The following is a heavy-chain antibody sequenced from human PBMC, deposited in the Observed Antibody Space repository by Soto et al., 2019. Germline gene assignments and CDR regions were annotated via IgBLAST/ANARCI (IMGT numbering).Heavy chain of an antibody. Sequence: LRLSYAPYGFPFSGSTMQWVRQAPGKGLEFVAIMSYDGNKKYYADSVKGRFTISRDNSQNTLFLQMNSLRTDDTAVYYCGREYGSFTYFFYGMDVWGQGTTVTVSS. V-gene: IGHV3-30-3*01. D-gene: IGHD3-10*01. CDR1: GFPFSGST. CDR3: GREYGSFTYFFYGMDV. CDR2: MSYDGNKK. J-gene: IGHJ6*02.